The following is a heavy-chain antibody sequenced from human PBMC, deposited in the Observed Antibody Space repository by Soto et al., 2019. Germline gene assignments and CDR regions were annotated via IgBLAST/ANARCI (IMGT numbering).Heavy chain of an antibody. D-gene: IGHD5-18*01. V-gene: IGHV5-51*01. CDR3: ATQVTFHH. CDR1: GYTFSNYW. Sequence: PGESLKISCKGSGYTFSNYWIGWVRQMPGKGLEWMGIICPGDSETRYSPSFEGQVTISVDKSISTVYLQWSSLKASDTAMYYCATQVTFHHWGQGTLVTVSS. J-gene: IGHJ1*01. CDR2: ICPGDSET.